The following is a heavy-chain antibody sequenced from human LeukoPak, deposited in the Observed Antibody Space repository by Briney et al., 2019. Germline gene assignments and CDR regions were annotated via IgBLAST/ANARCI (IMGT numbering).Heavy chain of an antibody. D-gene: IGHD5-12*01. CDR1: GFTFSSYG. Sequence: PGGSLRLSCAASGFTFSSYGMHWVRQAPGKGLEWVAVISYDGSNKYYADSVKGRFTISRDNSKNTLYLRMNSLRAEDTAVYYCAKGMATILPYFDYWGQGTLVTVSS. J-gene: IGHJ4*02. CDR3: AKGMATILPYFDY. V-gene: IGHV3-30*18. CDR2: ISYDGSNK.